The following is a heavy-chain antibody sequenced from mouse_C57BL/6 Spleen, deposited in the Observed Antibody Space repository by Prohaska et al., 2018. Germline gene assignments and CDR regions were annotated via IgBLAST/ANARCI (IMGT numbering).Heavy chain of an antibody. D-gene: IGHD1-1*01. Sequence: EVQLQQSGAELVRPGASVKLSCTASGFNIKDDYMHWVKQRPEQGLEWIGWIDPENGDTEYASKVQGKATITADTSSNTAYLQLSSLTSEDTAVYYCTTLYGSSGGYFDVWGTGTTVTVSS. J-gene: IGHJ1*03. CDR3: TTLYGSSGGYFDV. CDR2: IDPENGDT. V-gene: IGHV14-4*01. CDR1: GFNIKDDY.